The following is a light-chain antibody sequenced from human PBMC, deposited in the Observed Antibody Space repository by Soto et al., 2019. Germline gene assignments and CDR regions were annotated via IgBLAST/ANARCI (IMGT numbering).Light chain of an antibody. Sequence: QSALTQPPSVSGAPGQRVTIPCTGSSSNIWSFYDVHWYQQLPGTVPKLLIYGDNNRPSGVPDRFSGSKSGTAASLAITGLQAEDEADYYCQSYDNSLNHVVFGGGTKLTVL. CDR2: GDN. V-gene: IGLV1-40*01. CDR1: SSNIWSFYD. J-gene: IGLJ2*01. CDR3: QSYDNSLNHVV.